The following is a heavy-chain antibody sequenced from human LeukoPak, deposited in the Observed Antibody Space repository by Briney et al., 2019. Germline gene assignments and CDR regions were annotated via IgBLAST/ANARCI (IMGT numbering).Heavy chain of an antibody. V-gene: IGHV1-46*01. J-gene: IGHJ4*02. CDR2: INPNGGST. Sequence: ASVKVSCKACVYTFTSYYMHGVRQPPAQGLEWMGIINPNGGSTSIAQKFQGRVTNTRHRQTRTVYMAPSSLSAGDTPVYYCARDGQKWKGLVLTVFDYWGPGNLGTVSS. D-gene: IGHD2-21*02. CDR3: ARDGQKWKGLVLTVFDY. CDR1: VYTFTSYY.